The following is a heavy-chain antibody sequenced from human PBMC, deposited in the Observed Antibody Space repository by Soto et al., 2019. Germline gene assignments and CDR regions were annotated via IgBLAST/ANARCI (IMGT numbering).Heavy chain of an antibody. CDR1: GFTFSNAW. CDR2: IKSKTDGGTT. CDR3: TTDHARDIVVVVAANYGMDV. D-gene: IGHD2-15*01. V-gene: IGHV3-15*01. Sequence: GGSLRLSCAASGFTFSNAWMSWVRQAPGKGLEWVGRIKSKTDGGTTDYAAPVKGRFTISRDDSKNTLYLQMNSLKTEDTAVYYCTTDHARDIVVVVAANYGMDVWGQGTTVTVSS. J-gene: IGHJ6*02.